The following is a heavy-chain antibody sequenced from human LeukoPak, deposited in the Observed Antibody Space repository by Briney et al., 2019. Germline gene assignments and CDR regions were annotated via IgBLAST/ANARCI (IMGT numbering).Heavy chain of an antibody. CDR2: IKQDGSEK. V-gene: IGHV3-7*01. CDR1: GFTFSTYR. D-gene: IGHD4-11*01. J-gene: IGHJ6*03. CDR3: TRVEETATTAAIIRKYSYYYYMDV. Sequence: GGSLRLSCAASGFTFSTYRMSWVRQAPGKGLEWVANIKQDGSEKHYVDSVKGRFTISRDNAKNSLYLQMSSLRAEDTAVYYCTRVEETATTAAIIRKYSYYYYMDVWGKGNTVTVSS.